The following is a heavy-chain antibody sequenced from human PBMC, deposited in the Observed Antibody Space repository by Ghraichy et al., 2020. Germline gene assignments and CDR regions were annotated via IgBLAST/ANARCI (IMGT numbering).Heavy chain of an antibody. CDR2: IIPILGIA. Sequence: SVKVSCKASGGTFSSYTISWVRQAPGQGLEWMGMIIPILGIANYAQKFQGRVTIIADKSTSTAYMELSSLRSEDTAVYYCAREGDTTIFGVSYGMDVWGQGTTVTVSS. CDR3: AREGDTTIFGVSYGMDV. V-gene: IGHV1-69*04. D-gene: IGHD3-3*01. CDR1: GGTFSSYT. J-gene: IGHJ6*02.